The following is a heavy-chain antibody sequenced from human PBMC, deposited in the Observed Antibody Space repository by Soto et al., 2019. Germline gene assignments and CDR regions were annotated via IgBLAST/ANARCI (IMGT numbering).Heavy chain of an antibody. CDR3: AQESIARRFDP. V-gene: IGHV2-5*02. CDR1: GCSLSTRGVD. J-gene: IGHJ5*02. Sequence: QITLKESGPTLVKPTQTLTLTCTFSGCSLSTRGVDVGWIRQPPGKALEWLALIYWDDDKRYSPSLKSRLTITKDTSKNQVVLTMTNMDPVDTATYYCAQESIARRFDPWGQGTLVTVSS. CDR2: IYWDDDK.